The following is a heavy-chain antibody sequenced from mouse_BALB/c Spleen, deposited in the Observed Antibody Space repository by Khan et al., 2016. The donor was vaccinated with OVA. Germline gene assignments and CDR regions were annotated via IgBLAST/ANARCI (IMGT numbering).Heavy chain of an antibody. CDR1: GFTFSSFV. J-gene: IGHJ2*01. D-gene: IGHD2-14*01. CDR2: ISSGGST. Sequence: AVSGFTFSSFVMSWVRQTPEKRLEWVASISSGGSTYYPDSVKGRFTISRDNARNIVYLQMSSLSSEDMAIYYCTREAYRYDEYYFDYWGQGTTLIVSS. CDR3: TREAYRYDEYYFDY. V-gene: IGHV5-6-5*01.